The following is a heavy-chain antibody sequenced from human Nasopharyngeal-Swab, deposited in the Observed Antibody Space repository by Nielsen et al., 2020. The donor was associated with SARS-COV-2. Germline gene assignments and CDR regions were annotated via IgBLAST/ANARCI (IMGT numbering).Heavy chain of an antibody. CDR1: GGSISSYY. CDR2: IYYSGSA. V-gene: IGHV4-59*08. J-gene: IGHJ4*02. CDR3: ARLEYYFDY. Sequence: SETLSLTCTVSGGSISSYYWSWIRQPPGKGLEWIGYIYYSGSANYNPSLKSRVTISVDTSKNQFSLKLSSVTAADTAVYYCARLEYYFDYWGQGTLVTVSS.